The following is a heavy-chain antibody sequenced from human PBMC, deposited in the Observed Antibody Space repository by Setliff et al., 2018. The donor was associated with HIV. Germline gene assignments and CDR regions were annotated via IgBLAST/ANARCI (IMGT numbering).Heavy chain of an antibody. J-gene: IGHJ4*02. CDR2: IYYSGST. CDR3: ARGHTWNYYGGDYFDY. D-gene: IGHD1-7*01. Sequence: PSETLSLTCTVSGGSVSDYFWNWIRQPPGKGLEWIGYIYYSGSTNYNPSLESRVSISVDTSKNQFSLRLSSVTAADTAVYYCARGHTWNYYGGDYFDYWGRGSLVTVSS. V-gene: IGHV4-59*02. CDR1: GGSVSDYF.